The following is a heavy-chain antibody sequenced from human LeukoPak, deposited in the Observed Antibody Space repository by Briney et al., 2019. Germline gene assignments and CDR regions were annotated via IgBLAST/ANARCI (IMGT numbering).Heavy chain of an antibody. V-gene: IGHV3-30*04. CDR2: ISYDGSNK. J-gene: IGHJ4*02. Sequence: GGSLRLSCAASGFTFSSYAMHWVRQAPGKGLEWVAVISYDGSNKYYADSVKGRFTISRDNSKNTLYLQMNSLRGEDTAVYYCASEIIFGSFDYWGQGTLDTVSS. D-gene: IGHD3-3*01. CDR1: GFTFSSYA. CDR3: ASEIIFGSFDY.